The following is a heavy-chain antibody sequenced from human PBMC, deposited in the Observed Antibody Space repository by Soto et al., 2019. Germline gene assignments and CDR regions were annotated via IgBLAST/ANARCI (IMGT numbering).Heavy chain of an antibody. D-gene: IGHD2-2*01. CDR1: GFTFSSYD. V-gene: IGHV3-13*01. CDR2: IGTAGDT. Sequence: LRLSCAASGFTFSSYDMHWVRQATGKGLEWVSAIGTAGDTYYPGSVKGRFTISRENAKNSLYLQMNSLRAEDTAVYYCARVNRYCSSTSCLGYYYYGMDVWGQGTTVTVSS. J-gene: IGHJ6*02. CDR3: ARVNRYCSSTSCLGYYYYGMDV.